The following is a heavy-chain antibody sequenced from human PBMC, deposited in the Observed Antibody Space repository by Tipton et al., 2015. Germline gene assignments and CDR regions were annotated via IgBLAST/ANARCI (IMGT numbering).Heavy chain of an antibody. Sequence: TLSLTCTVSGGTISSGDHYWGWIRQPPGKGLEWIGQFSYRGTTYYNTSLKSRVTISVDTSKNQLSLNLSSVTAADTAVYYCARDGGGAIPDYWGQGTLVTVSS. CDR3: ARDGGGAIPDY. V-gene: IGHV4-30-4*01. J-gene: IGHJ4*02. D-gene: IGHD1-26*01. CDR1: GGTISSGDHY. CDR2: FSYRGTT.